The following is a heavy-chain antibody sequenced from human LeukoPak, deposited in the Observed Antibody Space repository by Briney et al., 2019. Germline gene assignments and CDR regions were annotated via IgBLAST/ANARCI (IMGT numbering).Heavy chain of an antibody. CDR2: IWYNGSNK. D-gene: IGHD4-17*01. J-gene: IGHJ5*02. V-gene: IGHV3-33*01. Sequence: GGSLRLSCAASGFTFSSFAMHWVRQAPGKGLGWVADIWYNGSNKYYAESVKGRFTISRDNSRNTLYLQMNSLRAEDTAVYYCSRGGYGDYNNWFDPWGQGTLVTVSS. CDR1: GFTFSSFA. CDR3: SRGGYGDYNNWFDP.